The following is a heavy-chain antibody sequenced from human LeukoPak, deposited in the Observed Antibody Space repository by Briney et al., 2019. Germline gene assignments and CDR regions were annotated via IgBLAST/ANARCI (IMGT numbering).Heavy chain of an antibody. V-gene: IGHV4-34*01. CDR2: INHSGST. D-gene: IGHD3-10*01. CDR3: ARGGYYGSGSDDAFDI. J-gene: IGHJ3*02. CDR1: GGSSSGYY. Sequence: SETLSLTCAVYGGSSSGYYWSWIRQPPGKGLEWIGEINHSGSTNYNPSLKSRVAISEDTSKNQFSLNLSSVTAADTAVYYCARGGYYGSGSDDAFDIWGQGTMVTVSS.